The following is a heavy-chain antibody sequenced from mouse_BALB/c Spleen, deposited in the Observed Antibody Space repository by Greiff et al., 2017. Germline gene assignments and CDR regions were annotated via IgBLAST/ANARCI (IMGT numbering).Heavy chain of an antibody. V-gene: IGHV5-12-1*01. CDR2: ISSGGGST. CDR3: ARRPMDY. Sequence: EVQLQESGGGLVKPGGSLKLSCAASGFAFSSYDMSWVRQTPGKRLEWVAYISSGGGSTYYPDTVKGRFTISRDNAKNTLYLQMSSLKSEDTAMYYCARRPMDYWGQGTSVTVSS. J-gene: IGHJ4*01. CDR1: GFAFSSYD.